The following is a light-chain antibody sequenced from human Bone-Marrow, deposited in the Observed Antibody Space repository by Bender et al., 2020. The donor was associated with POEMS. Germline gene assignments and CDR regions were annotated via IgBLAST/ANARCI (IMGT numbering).Light chain of an antibody. CDR2: INN. V-gene: IGLV1-44*01. Sequence: QSVLTQPPSASGTPGQRVTISCSGSSSNIGTNPVNWYQQLPGTAPKLLICINNQRPSGVPDRFSGSKSGTSASLAISGLQSEDEADYYCAAWEDSLNGWVFGGGTKSTVL. CDR3: AAWEDSLNGWV. CDR1: SSNIGTNP. J-gene: IGLJ3*02.